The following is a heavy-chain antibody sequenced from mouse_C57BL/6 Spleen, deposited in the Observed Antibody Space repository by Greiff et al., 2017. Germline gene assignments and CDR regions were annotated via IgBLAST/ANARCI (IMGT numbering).Heavy chain of an antibody. V-gene: IGHV1-55*01. Sequence: QVQLQQPGAELVKPGASVKMSCKASGYTFTSYWITWVKQRPGQGLEWIGDIYPGSGSTNYNEKFKSKATLTVDTSSSTAYMQLSSLTSEDSAVYYCAGYYGSNYYAMDYWGQGTSVTVSS. CDR3: AGYYGSNYYAMDY. D-gene: IGHD1-1*01. J-gene: IGHJ4*01. CDR1: GYTFTSYW. CDR2: IYPGSGST.